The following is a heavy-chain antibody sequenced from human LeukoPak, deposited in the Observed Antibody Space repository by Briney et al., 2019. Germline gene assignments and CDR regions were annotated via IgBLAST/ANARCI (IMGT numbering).Heavy chain of an antibody. V-gene: IGHV4-38-2*02. D-gene: IGHD2-2*02. CDR2: IYHSGST. CDR3: ARDLFCSSTSCYSAVDY. J-gene: IGHJ4*02. Sequence: WVRQAPGKGLEWIGSIYHSGSTYYNPSLKSRVTISVDTSKNQFSLKLSSVTAADTAVYYCARDLFCSSTSCYSAVDYWGQGTLVTVSS.